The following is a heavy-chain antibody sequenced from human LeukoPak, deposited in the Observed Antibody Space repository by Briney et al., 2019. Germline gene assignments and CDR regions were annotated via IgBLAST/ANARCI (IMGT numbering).Heavy chain of an antibody. J-gene: IGHJ4*02. CDR2: VSYDGSYK. CDR1: GFTFSSYA. V-gene: IGHV3-30*04. CDR3: ASDMYGSGRYYRPPFDN. D-gene: IGHD3-10*01. Sequence: PGRSLRLPCAASGFTFSSYAMHWVRQAPGKGLERVSVVSYDGSYKDYADSVKGRVTISRDNSNSTLFLQMNNLRVEDTAAYFCASDMYGSGRYYRPPFDNWGQGTMVIVSS.